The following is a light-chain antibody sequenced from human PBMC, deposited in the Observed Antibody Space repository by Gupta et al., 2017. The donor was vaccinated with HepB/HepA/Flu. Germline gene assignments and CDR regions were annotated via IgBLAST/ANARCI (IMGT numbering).Light chain of an antibody. CDR3: QQYYSFPPT. CDR2: AAS. Sequence: AWYQKKSGRAPELLVYAASTLQSGVPLRFSGSGSGTDFTLTISGLQSEDYGTYYCQQYYSFPPTFAGGTQVEI. V-gene: IGKV1D-8*01. J-gene: IGKJ4*01.